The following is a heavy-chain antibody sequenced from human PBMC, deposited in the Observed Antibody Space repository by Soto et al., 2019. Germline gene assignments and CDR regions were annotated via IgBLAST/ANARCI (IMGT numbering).Heavy chain of an antibody. D-gene: IGHD2-2*01. CDR1: AFTFDDYA. CDR3: ARGVGCYGLGYHFDY. V-gene: IGHV3-9*01. J-gene: IGHJ4*02. Sequence: EVQLVESGGDLVQPGRSLRLSCTSSAFTFDDYAMHWVRQAPGKGLEWVSGISWNSATIDYADSVRGRFTISRDNSKKSLCLQRNSLRAEDTALYYCARGVGCYGLGYHFDYWGQGTLVTVSS. CDR2: ISWNSATI.